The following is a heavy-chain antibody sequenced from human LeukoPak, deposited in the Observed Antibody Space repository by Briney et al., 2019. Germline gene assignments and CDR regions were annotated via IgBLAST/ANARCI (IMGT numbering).Heavy chain of an antibody. J-gene: IGHJ4*02. V-gene: IGHV4-30-4*08. Sequence: SQTLSLTCTVSGGSISSADYYWSWIRQPPGKGLEWIGYIYYSGRTYYHPSLQSRVTFSVDTSKHQFSLKLSSVTAADTAVYYCAALPRPGAIDYWGQGILVTVSS. D-gene: IGHD4/OR15-4a*01. CDR2: IYYSGRT. CDR3: AALPRPGAIDY. CDR1: GGSISSADYY.